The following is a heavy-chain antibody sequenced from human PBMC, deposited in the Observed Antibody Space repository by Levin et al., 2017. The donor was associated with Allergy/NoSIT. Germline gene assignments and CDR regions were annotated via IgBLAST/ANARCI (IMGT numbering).Heavy chain of an antibody. Sequence: AASVKVSCKSSGGTFSTYSISWVRQAPGQGLQWMGRVIPILGITNYAQNFQARVTISADKSTSTAYMELSSLRSEDTAVYFCARDDSNGFFFDYWGQGTLVTVSS. D-gene: IGHD3-22*01. V-gene: IGHV1-69*02. CDR2: VIPILGIT. CDR1: GGTFSTYS. CDR3: ARDDSNGFFFDY. J-gene: IGHJ4*02.